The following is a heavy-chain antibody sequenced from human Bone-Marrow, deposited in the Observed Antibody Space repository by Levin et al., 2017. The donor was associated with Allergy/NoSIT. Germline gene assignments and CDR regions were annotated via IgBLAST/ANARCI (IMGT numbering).Heavy chain of an antibody. D-gene: IGHD2-15*01. J-gene: IGHJ4*02. Sequence: SCAASGFTFSSYAMHWVRQAPGKGLEWVAVISYDGSNKEYADSVKGRFTISRDNSKSTLYLQMNSLRAEDTAVYYCAKRMVAGFCSGGSCARFGYWGQGTLVTVSS. CDR3: AKRMVAGFCSGGSCARFGY. V-gene: IGHV3-30*18. CDR2: ISYDGSNK. CDR1: GFTFSSYA.